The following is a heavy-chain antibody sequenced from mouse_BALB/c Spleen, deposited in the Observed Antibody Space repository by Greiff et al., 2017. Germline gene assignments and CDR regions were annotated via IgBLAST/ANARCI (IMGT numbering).Heavy chain of an antibody. V-gene: IGHV5-6*02. CDR1: GFTFSSYG. J-gene: IGHJ1*01. D-gene: IGHD2-2*01. CDR2: ISSGGSYT. Sequence: EVMLVESGGDLVKPGGSLKLSCAASGFTFSSYGMSWVRQTPDKRLEWVATISSGGSYTYYPDSVKGRFTISRDNAKNTLYLQMSSLKSEDTAMYYWARHYGDDGDCYFDVWGAGTTVTVSS. CDR3: ARHYGDDGDCYFDV.